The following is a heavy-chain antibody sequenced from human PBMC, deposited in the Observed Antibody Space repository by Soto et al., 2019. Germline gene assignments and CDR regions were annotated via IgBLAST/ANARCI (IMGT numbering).Heavy chain of an antibody. Sequence: SETLSLTCTVSGGSISSYYWSWIRQPPGKGLEWIGCIYYSGSTNDNPSLKSRVTISVDTSKNQFSLKLSSVTAADTAVYYCARLLYDSRGYYYFDYWGRGTLVTVSS. J-gene: IGHJ4*02. V-gene: IGHV4-59*12. CDR1: GGSISSYY. D-gene: IGHD3-22*01. CDR2: IYYSGST. CDR3: ARLLYDSRGYYYFDY.